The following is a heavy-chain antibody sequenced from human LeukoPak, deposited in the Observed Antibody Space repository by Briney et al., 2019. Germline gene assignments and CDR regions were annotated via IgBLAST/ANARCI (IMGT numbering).Heavy chain of an antibody. Sequence: GGSLRLSCAASGFTFSSYAMSWVRQAPGKGLEWVSAISGSGGSTYYADSVKGRFTISRDNSKNTLYPQMNSLRAEDTAVYYCAKDGTYYDILTDYGGGHFDYWGQGTLVTVSS. CDR3: AKDGTYYDILTDYGGGHFDY. D-gene: IGHD3-9*01. V-gene: IGHV3-23*01. J-gene: IGHJ4*02. CDR1: GFTFSSYA. CDR2: ISGSGGST.